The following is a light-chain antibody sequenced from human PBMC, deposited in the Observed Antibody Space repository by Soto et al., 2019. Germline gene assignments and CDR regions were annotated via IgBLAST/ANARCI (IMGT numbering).Light chain of an antibody. CDR2: GAF. CDR1: QSISSSY. CDR3: QQYGCSLFT. Sequence: EIVLTQSPGTLSLSPGERATLSCRASQSISSSYLAWYQQKPGQAPRLLIYGAFNRATGIPDRFSGSGSGTDFTLTISSLEPEDYAVYYCQQYGCSLFTFCPGTKVHIK. J-gene: IGKJ3*01. V-gene: IGKV3-20*01.